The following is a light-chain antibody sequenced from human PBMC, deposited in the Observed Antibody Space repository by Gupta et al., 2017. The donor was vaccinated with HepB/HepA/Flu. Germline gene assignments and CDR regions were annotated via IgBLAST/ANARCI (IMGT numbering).Light chain of an antibody. V-gene: IGLV1-44*01. CDR3: AAWDDSLNGLWV. CDR2: SNN. CDR1: SSNIGSNT. J-gene: IGLJ3*02. Sequence: QSVLTQPPSASGTPGQRVTISCSGSSSNIGSNTVNWYQQLPGTAPKLLIYSNNQRPSGVPDRLSGSKSGTSASLAISGLQSEDEADYYCAAWDDSLNGLWVFGGGTKLTVL.